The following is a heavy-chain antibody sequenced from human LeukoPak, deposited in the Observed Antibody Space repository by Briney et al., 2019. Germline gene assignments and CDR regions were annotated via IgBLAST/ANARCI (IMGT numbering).Heavy chain of an antibody. J-gene: IGHJ4*02. CDR1: GFTFDDYA. Sequence: PGGSLRLSCAACGFTFDDYAMHWVRQAPGKGLEWVSGISWNSGSIGYADSVKGRFTISRDNAKNSLYLQMNSLRAEDTALYYCATGPGIVYYWGQGALVTVSS. D-gene: IGHD2-15*01. CDR2: ISWNSGSI. CDR3: ATGPGIVYY. V-gene: IGHV3-9*01.